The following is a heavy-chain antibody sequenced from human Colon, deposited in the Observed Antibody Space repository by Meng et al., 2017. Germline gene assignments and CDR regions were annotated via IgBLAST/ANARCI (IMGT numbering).Heavy chain of an antibody. CDR2: ISSSSS. Sequence: EVQLVESGGGLVKPGGSLRLSCAASGFTFSSYSVNWVRQAPGKGLEWVSSISSSSSYADSVKGRFTISRDNAKNSLYLQMNSLRAEDTAVYYCARGRVVVVASPSDYWGQGTLVTVSS. J-gene: IGHJ4*02. CDR3: ARGRVVVVASPSDY. D-gene: IGHD2-15*01. V-gene: IGHV3-21*01. CDR1: GFTFSSYS.